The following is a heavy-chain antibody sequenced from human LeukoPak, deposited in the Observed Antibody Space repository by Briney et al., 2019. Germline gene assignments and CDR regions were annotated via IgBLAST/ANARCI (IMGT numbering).Heavy chain of an antibody. CDR1: GGSISSGGYS. D-gene: IGHD4-17*01. CDR3: ASKQNYGDRSDAFDI. V-gene: IGHV4-30-2*01. Sequence: SQTLSLTCAVSGGSISSGGYSWSWIRQPPGKGLGWIGYIYHSGSTYYNPSLKSRVTISVDRSKNQFSLKLSYVTAADTAVYYCASKQNYGDRSDAFDIWGQGTMVTVSS. J-gene: IGHJ3*02. CDR2: IYHSGST.